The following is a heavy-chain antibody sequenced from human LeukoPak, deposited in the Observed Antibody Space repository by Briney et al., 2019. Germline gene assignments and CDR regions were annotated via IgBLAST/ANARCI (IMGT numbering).Heavy chain of an antibody. CDR3: ASSIWSPPSSVWDWFDL. CDR1: GGTFSSYA. CDR2: IIPIFGTA. Sequence: SVKVSCKASGGTFSSYAISWVRQAPGQGLEWMGGIIPIFGTANYAQKFQGRVTITADKSTSTAYMELSSLRSEDTAVYYCASSIWSPPSSVWDWFDLWGQGTLVTVSS. J-gene: IGHJ5*02. V-gene: IGHV1-69*06. D-gene: IGHD3-16*01.